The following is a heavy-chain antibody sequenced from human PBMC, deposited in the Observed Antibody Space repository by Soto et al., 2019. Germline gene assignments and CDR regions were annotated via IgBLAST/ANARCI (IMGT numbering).Heavy chain of an antibody. V-gene: IGHV4-34*01. Sequence: KTSETLSLTCAVYGGSFSGYYWSWIRQPPGKGLEWIGEINHSGSTNYNPSLKSRVTISVDTSKNQFSLKLSSVTAADTAVYYCARGRRSKNIAVPAAISDWFDPWGQGTLVTVSS. D-gene: IGHD2-2*02. J-gene: IGHJ5*02. CDR1: GGSFSGYY. CDR2: INHSGST. CDR3: ARGRRSKNIAVPAAISDWFDP.